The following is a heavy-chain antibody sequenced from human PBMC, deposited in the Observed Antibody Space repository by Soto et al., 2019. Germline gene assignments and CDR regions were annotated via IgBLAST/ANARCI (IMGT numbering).Heavy chain of an antibody. CDR3: ASSRTDYYDSSPYYFEY. CDR2: IYYSGST. D-gene: IGHD3-22*01. J-gene: IGHJ4*02. CDR1: GGSISSGGYY. Sequence: PSETLSLTCTVSGGSISSGGYYWSWMRQHPGKGLEWIGYIYYSGSTYYNPSLKSRVTISVDTSKNQFSLKLSSVTAADTAVYYCASSRTDYYDSSPYYFEYWGQGTLVTVSS. V-gene: IGHV4-31*03.